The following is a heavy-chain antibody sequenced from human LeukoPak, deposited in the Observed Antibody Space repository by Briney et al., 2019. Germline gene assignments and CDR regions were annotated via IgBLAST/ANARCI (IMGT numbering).Heavy chain of an antibody. CDR2: IIPIFGTA. J-gene: IGHJ4*02. CDR3: ARASGYSSSWGFDY. V-gene: IGHV1-69*05. CDR1: GGTVSSYA. Sequence: SVTLSCKASGGTVSSYAISWVRQAPGQGLEWMGGIIPIFGTANYAQKFQGRVTITTEESTSTAYMELSSLRSEDTAVYYCARASGYSSSWGFDYWGQGTLVTVSS. D-gene: IGHD6-13*01.